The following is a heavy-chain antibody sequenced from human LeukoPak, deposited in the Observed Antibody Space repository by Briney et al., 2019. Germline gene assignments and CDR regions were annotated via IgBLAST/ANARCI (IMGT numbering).Heavy chain of an antibody. CDR1: GYTFTSYD. Sequence: ASVKVSCKASGYTFTSYDINWVRQATGQGLEWMGWMNPNSGNTGYAQKFQGRVTITRNASISTAYMELSSLRSEDTAVYFCARAQYGGKSGSWYSDLWGRGTLVTVSS. CDR2: MNPNSGNT. CDR3: ARAQYGGKSGSWYSDL. J-gene: IGHJ2*01. D-gene: IGHD4-23*01. V-gene: IGHV1-8*03.